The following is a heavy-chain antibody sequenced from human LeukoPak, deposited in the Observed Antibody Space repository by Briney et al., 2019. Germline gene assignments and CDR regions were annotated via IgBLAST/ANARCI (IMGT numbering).Heavy chain of an antibody. D-gene: IGHD3/OR15-3a*01. CDR3: ARDSLTDWRANWSDP. CDR1: GFTFSDYN. Sequence: GGSLRLSCAASGFTFSDYNMNWVRQAPGKGLEWVSSISSSSSYIYYADSVKGRFTISRDNAKNSLYLQMNSLRAEDTAVYYCARDSLTDWRANWSDPWGQGTLVTVSS. J-gene: IGHJ5*02. V-gene: IGHV3-21*01. CDR2: ISSSSSYI.